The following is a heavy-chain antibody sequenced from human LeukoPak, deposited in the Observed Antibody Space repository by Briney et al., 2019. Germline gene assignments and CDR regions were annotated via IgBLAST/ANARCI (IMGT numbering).Heavy chain of an antibody. J-gene: IGHJ4*02. V-gene: IGHV4-38-2*02. Sequence: SETLSLTCIVSGDSLSSGHYWGWIRQPPGKGLEWIGSVYHTGSSYYNPSLKSRVTISVDTSKNQLSLKLSSVTAADTAVYFCARHHYYYGSGTYYTAIDSWGQGTPVTVSS. D-gene: IGHD3-10*01. CDR3: ARHHYYYGSGTYYTAIDS. CDR1: GDSLSSGHY. CDR2: VYHTGSS.